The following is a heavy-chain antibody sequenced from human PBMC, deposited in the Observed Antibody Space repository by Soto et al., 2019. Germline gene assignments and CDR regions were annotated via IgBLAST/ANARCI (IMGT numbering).Heavy chain of an antibody. Sequence: PSETLSLTCTVSGDSISSYYWSWIRKPPGKGLEWIGYVYYRGSTNYNPSLKSRVTISVDTSKNQFSLKLRSVTAADTAVYYCARGGLLWFGDPRGIDVWGQGNTVTVS. CDR3: ARGGLLWFGDPRGIDV. CDR1: GDSISSYY. V-gene: IGHV4-59*01. J-gene: IGHJ6*02. D-gene: IGHD3-10*01. CDR2: VYYRGST.